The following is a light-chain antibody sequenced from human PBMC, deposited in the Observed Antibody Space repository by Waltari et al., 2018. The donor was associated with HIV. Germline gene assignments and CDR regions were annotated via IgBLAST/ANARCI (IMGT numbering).Light chain of an antibody. CDR1: QSLFYSSEKKNY. CDR3: QQSYKYPWT. J-gene: IGKJ1*01. CDR2: WAT. V-gene: IGKV4-1*01. Sequence: EIVMTQSPAFLLVFLGERAIIDCWSNQSLFYSSEKKNYLRWFQQKPGQPPKLLIYWATTQGSGVPARFSTGGSETNFTLTISSQQAEDVASYYCQQSYKYPWTFGQGTEV.